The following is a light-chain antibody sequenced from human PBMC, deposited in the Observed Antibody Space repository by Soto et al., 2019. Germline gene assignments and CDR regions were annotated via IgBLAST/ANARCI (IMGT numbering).Light chain of an antibody. Sequence: QSAQTQPRSVSGSPGQSVTISCTGTSSDVGGYNYVSWYQQHPGKAPKLMIYDVSKRPSGVPDRFSGSKSGNTASLTISGLQAEDEADYYCCSYAGSYTFSYVFGTGTKLTVL. CDR3: CSYAGSYTFSYV. CDR1: SSDVGGYNY. J-gene: IGLJ1*01. CDR2: DVS. V-gene: IGLV2-11*01.